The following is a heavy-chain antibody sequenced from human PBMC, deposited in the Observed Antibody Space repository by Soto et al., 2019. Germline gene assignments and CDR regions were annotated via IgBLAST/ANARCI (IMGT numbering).Heavy chain of an antibody. CDR3: AKGSSASRPYYFDN. D-gene: IGHD2-2*01. CDR2: ITGSSGST. Sequence: EVQLLESGGGLVQPGGSLRLSCAASGFTFSSYAMSWVRQAPGQGLEWVSAITGSSGSTYTADSVQGRFTISRDNSKNTLYLQMNSLRAEDTAVYYCAKGSSASRPYYFDNWGQGTLVTVSS. CDR1: GFTFSSYA. V-gene: IGHV3-23*01. J-gene: IGHJ4*02.